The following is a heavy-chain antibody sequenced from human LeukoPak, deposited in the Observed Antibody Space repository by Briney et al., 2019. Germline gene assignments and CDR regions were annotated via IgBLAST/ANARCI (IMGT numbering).Heavy chain of an antibody. CDR1: GGSFSGYY. V-gene: IGHV4-34*01. CDR2: INHSGST. D-gene: IGHD2-21*02. J-gene: IGHJ4*02. Sequence: PSETLSLTCAVYGGSFSGYYWSWIRQPPGKGLEWIGEINHSGSTNYNPSLKSRVTISVDTSKNQFSLKLSSVTAADTAVYYCARGIVVVTAIGIAYYFDYWGQGTLVTVSS. CDR3: ARGIVVVTAIGIAYYFDY.